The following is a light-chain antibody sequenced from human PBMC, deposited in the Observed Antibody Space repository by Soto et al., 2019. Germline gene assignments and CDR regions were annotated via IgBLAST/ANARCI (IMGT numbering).Light chain of an antibody. Sequence: QAVLTQPASVSGAPGQRVTISCTGGSSNIGAGYDVHWYRQLPGTAPELLIYDNSNRPSGVPARFSGSKSGTSASLAITGLQADDEADYYCQSYDTSLSGWVVFGGGTQLTVL. J-gene: IGLJ2*01. CDR1: SSNIGAGYD. CDR2: DNS. CDR3: QSYDTSLSGWVV. V-gene: IGLV1-40*01.